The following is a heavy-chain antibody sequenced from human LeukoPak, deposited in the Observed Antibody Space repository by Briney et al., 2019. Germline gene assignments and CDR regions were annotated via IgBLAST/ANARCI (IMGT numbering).Heavy chain of an antibody. D-gene: IGHD6-19*01. CDR1: GFTFSSYE. CDR3: ARDRFSSGWYQPTDY. CDR2: ISSSGSTI. J-gene: IGHJ4*02. V-gene: IGHV3-48*03. Sequence: PGGSLRLSCAASGFTFSSYEMNWVRQAPGKGLERVSYISSSGSTIYYADSVKGRFTISRDNAKNSLYLQMNSLRAEDTAVYYCARDRFSSGWYQPTDYWGQGTLVTVSS.